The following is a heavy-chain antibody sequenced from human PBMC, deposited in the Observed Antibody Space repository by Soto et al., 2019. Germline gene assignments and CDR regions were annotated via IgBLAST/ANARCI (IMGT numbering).Heavy chain of an antibody. J-gene: IGHJ6*02. D-gene: IGHD1-7*01. Sequence: QGHLVPSGAAVKQPGASVKVSCKASGYTFSVYHMHWVRQAPRQGLEWMGWVHPNSGGPNYAQSFAGRVTMTRDTSSHTACMELRRLASDDTAVFFFAKKLQRGMDVWGQGPTVT. CDR1: GYTFSVYH. CDR3: AKKLQRGMDV. V-gene: IGHV1-2*02. CDR2: VHPNSGGP.